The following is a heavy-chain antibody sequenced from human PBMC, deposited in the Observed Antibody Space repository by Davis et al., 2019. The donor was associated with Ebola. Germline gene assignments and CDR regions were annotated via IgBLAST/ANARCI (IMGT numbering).Heavy chain of an antibody. D-gene: IGHD4-17*01. CDR1: GFTFSSYG. CDR2: LSYDGSNK. V-gene: IGHV3-30*18. Sequence: PGGSLRLSCAASGFTFSSYGMHWVRQAPGKGLEWVAVLSYDGSNKYYADSVKGRSTISRDNSKNTLYLQMNSLRAEDTAVYYCAKDFDTVTDDYWGQGTLVTVSS. CDR3: AKDFDTVTDDY. J-gene: IGHJ4*02.